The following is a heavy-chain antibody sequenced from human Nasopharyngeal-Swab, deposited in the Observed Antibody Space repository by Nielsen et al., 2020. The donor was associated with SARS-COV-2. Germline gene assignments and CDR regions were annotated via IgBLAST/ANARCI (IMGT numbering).Heavy chain of an antibody. J-gene: IGHJ4*02. V-gene: IGHV4-4*02. D-gene: IGHD6-13*01. CDR2: IYHSGGT. CDR3: ARQGLYSSDY. CDR1: GDSISSTSW. Sequence: SCAVSGDSISSTSWWSWVRQAPGKGLEWIGEIYHSGGTNYNPSLKSRVTISVDKSKNQFSLKLSSVTAADTAVYYCARQGLYSSDYWGQGTLVIVSS.